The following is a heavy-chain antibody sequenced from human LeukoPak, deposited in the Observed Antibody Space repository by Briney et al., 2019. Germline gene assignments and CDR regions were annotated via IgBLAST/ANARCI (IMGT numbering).Heavy chain of an antibody. V-gene: IGHV3-30*02. CDR2: IRYDGSNK. CDR3: AVGPSFDY. CDR1: GFTFSGYG. J-gene: IGHJ4*01. Sequence: GGSLRLSCAASGFTFSGYGMHWVRQAPGKGLEWVAFIRYDGSNKYYADSVKGRFTISRDNSRNTLYLQMNSLRTEDTALYSCAVGPSFDYWGHGTLVTVSS.